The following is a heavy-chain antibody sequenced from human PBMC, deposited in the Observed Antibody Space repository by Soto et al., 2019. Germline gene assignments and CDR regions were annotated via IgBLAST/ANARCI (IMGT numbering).Heavy chain of an antibody. CDR3: AGQRSPEGWFDP. Sequence: GGSLRLSCAASAISFNTYGVTWVRQAPGKGLEWVSTVTVTGGCTYYADSVKGRFTISRDRSNYTVSLLLNSLRVEDTAIYYCAGQRSPEGWFDPWGQGTLVTVSS. D-gene: IGHD3-10*01. V-gene: IGHV3-23*01. CDR2: VTVTGGCT. CDR1: AISFNTYG. J-gene: IGHJ5*02.